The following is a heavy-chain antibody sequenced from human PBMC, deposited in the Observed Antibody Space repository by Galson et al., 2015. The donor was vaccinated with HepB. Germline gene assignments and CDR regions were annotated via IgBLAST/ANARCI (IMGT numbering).Heavy chain of an antibody. CDR3: ARSPPYYYDSSGGFDY. J-gene: IGHJ4*02. Sequence: SLRLSCAASGFTFSSYGMHWVRQAPGKGLEWVAVIWYDGSNKYYADSVKGRFTISRDNSKNTLYLQMNSLRAEDTAVYYCARSPPYYYDSSGGFDYWGQGTLVTVSS. V-gene: IGHV3-33*01. CDR1: GFTFSSYG. D-gene: IGHD3-22*01. CDR2: IWYDGSNK.